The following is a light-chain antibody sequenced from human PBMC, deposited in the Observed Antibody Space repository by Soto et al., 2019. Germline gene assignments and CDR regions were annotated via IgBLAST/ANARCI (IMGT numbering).Light chain of an antibody. CDR1: QSVSSD. J-gene: IGKJ1*01. V-gene: IGKV3D-15*01. CDR3: QQYNDSPT. Sequence: EIVMTQYPATLSVSPGERATLSCRASQSVSSDLSWYQQKPGQGPRLLIYGASTRATGIPARFSGSGSGTEFSLTISSLQSEDFAVYYCQQYNDSPTFGHGTKVDI. CDR2: GAS.